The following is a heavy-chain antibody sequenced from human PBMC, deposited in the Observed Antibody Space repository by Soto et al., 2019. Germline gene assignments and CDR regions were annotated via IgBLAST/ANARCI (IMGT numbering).Heavy chain of an antibody. V-gene: IGHV1-69*01. Sequence: QVQLVQSGAEVKKAGSSVKVSCKASGGTLRSYALSWVRQAAGQGFEWMGGIISFFGTTYYAQKFQGRVTITADESTATAYLELASRSSDDKAIYYCAKARSRVLWNAYKTWGQGTLVTVSA. D-gene: IGHD1-1*01. J-gene: IGHJ4*02. CDR3: AKARSRVLWNAYKT. CDR1: GGTLRSYA. CDR2: IISFFGTT.